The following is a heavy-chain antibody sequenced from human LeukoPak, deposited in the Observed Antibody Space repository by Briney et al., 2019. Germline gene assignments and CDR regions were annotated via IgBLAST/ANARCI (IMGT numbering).Heavy chain of an antibody. CDR2: INPNSGGT. D-gene: IGHD3-10*01. V-gene: IGHV1-2*02. CDR3: ARGKRSGFLNWFDP. Sequence: ASVKVSCKASGYTFTGYYMHWVRQAPGQGLEWMGWINPNSGGTNYAQKFQGRVTMTRSTSISTAYMELSSLRSEDTAVYYCARGKRSGFLNWFDPWGQGTLVTVSS. J-gene: IGHJ5*02. CDR1: GYTFTGYY.